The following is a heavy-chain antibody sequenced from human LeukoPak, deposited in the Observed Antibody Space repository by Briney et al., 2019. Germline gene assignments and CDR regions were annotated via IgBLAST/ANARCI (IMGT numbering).Heavy chain of an antibody. D-gene: IGHD2-21*02. V-gene: IGHV3-66*01. Sequence: PSETLSLTCTVSGGSISSGDYYWSWIRQPPGKGLEWVSIIYSGGTIYYADSVKGRFAISRDSSKNTVYLQMNSLRAEDTAVYYCARDGYGGDWPYYGMDVWGQGTLVTVSS. CDR1: GGSISSGDYY. CDR3: ARDGYGGDWPYYGMDV. CDR2: IYSGGTI. J-gene: IGHJ6*02.